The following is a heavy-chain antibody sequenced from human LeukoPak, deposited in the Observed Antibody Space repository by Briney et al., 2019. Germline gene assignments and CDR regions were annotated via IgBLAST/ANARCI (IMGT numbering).Heavy chain of an antibody. V-gene: IGHV1-46*01. CDR2: INPSGGST. Sequence: GASVKVSCKASGYTFTSYYMHWVRQAPGQGLEWMGIINPSGGSTSYAQKFQGRVTMTRDMSTSTVYMELSSLRSEDTAVCYCAADSSSWYSFEYWGQGTLVTVSS. D-gene: IGHD6-13*01. CDR1: GYTFTSYY. CDR3: AADSSSWYSFEY. J-gene: IGHJ4*02.